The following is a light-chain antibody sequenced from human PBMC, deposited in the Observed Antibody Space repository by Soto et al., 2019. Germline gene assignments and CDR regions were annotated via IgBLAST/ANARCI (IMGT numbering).Light chain of an antibody. CDR1: QNIIFY. V-gene: IGKV1-39*01. CDR2: AAS. Sequence: DIQMTQSPSSLSASVGDRVTITCRASQNIIFYLNWYQQKIGKSPKLLISAASNLQSGVPSRFSGSGSGTDFTLTINCLQPEDVATYFCHQSDTTPVYSFGQGTKLEIK. J-gene: IGKJ2*01. CDR3: HQSDTTPVYS.